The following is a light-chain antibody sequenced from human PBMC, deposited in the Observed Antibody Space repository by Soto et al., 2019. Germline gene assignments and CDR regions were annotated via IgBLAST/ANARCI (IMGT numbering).Light chain of an antibody. CDR2: GAS. V-gene: IGKV3-20*01. CDR3: QQYGSSLPWT. J-gene: IGKJ1*01. CDR1: QSFSSSY. Sequence: EIVLTQSPGTLSLSPGERATLSCRASQSFSSSYLAWYQQKPGQAPRLLIYGASSRATGIPDRFSGSGSGTDFTLTISRLEPEDFAVYYCQQYGSSLPWTFGQGTKVEIK.